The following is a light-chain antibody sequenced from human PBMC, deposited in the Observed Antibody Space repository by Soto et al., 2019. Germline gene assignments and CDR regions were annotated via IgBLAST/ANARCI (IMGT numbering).Light chain of an antibody. V-gene: IGKV3-15*01. Sequence: EIVMTQSPATLSVSPGERATLSCRASQSVSSDLAWYQQQPGQAPRLLIYGASTRATGIPARFSGSGSGTEFTLTISSLQSEDFAVYYCQQYNNWLYTFGQGTKVEIK. CDR1: QSVSSD. J-gene: IGKJ2*01. CDR2: GAS. CDR3: QQYNNWLYT.